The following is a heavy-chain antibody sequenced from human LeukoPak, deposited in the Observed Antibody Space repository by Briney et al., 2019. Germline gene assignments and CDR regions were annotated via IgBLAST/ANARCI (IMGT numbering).Heavy chain of an antibody. D-gene: IGHD2-15*01. V-gene: IGHV7-4-1*02. CDR3: ARQYCSGGNCYYDY. CDR1: GYTFTNYA. Sequence: GASVKVSCKASGYTFTNYAVNWVRQAPGQGLDWMGWINTNTGNPTYAQGFTGRFVFSLDTSVSTAYLQISSLKAEDTAVYYCARQYCSGGNCYYDYWGQGTLVTVSS. J-gene: IGHJ4*02. CDR2: INTNTGNP.